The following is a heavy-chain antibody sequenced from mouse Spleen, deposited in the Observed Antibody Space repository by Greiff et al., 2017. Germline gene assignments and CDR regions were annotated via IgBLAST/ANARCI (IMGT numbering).Heavy chain of an antibody. V-gene: IGHV1-55*01. CDR1: GYTFTSYW. D-gene: IGHD2-1*01. CDR3: ARYGNYLAWFAY. J-gene: IGHJ3*01. CDR2: IYPGSGST. Sequence: VQLQQSGAELVKPGASVKMSCKASGYTFTSYWITWVKQRPGQGLEWIGDIYPGSGSTNYNEKFKSKATLTVDTSSSTAYMQLSSLTSEDSAVYYCARYGNYLAWFAYWGQGTLVTVSA.